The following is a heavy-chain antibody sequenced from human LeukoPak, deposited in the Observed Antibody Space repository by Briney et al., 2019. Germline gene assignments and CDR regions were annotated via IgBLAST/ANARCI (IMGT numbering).Heavy chain of an antibody. CDR1: GFTFDDYA. D-gene: IGHD1-26*01. J-gene: IGHJ4*02. Sequence: GRSLRLSCAASGFTFDDYAMHWVRQAPGKGLEWVSGISWNSGSIGYVDSVKGRFTISRDNAKNSLYLQMNSLRAEDMALYYCAKGSSISATELDYWGQGTLVTVSS. V-gene: IGHV3-9*03. CDR3: AKGSSISATELDY. CDR2: ISWNSGSI.